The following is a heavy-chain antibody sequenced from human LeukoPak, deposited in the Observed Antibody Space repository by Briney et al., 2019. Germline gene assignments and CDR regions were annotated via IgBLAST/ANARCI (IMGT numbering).Heavy chain of an antibody. CDR1: GDSLGIYK. Sequence: SETLSLTCSVSGDSLGIYKWSWIRQPPGKGLEWIAHISSSGSAIYNPSLMSRVSMAVDTSKNQFSLKLKSVTAADTAVYYCARGGYYGSGNDFRFDPWGQGTLVTVSS. CDR2: ISSSGSA. D-gene: IGHD3-10*01. CDR3: ARGGYYGSGNDFRFDP. J-gene: IGHJ5*02. V-gene: IGHV4-59*01.